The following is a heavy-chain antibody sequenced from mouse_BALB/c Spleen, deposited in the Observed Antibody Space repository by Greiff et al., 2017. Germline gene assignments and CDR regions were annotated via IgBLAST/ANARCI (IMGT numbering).Heavy chain of an antibody. CDR1: GFTFSSYG. D-gene: IGHD1-1*01. CDR2: ISSGGSYT. V-gene: IGHV5-6*01. J-gene: IGHJ3*01. CDR3: ARHYGSSYSAY. Sequence: EVMLVESGGDLVKPGGSLKLSCAASGFTFSSYGMSWVRQTPDKRLEWVATISSGGSYTYYPDSVKGRFTISRDNAKNTLYLQMSSLKSEDTAMYYCARHYGSSYSAYWGQGTLVTVSA.